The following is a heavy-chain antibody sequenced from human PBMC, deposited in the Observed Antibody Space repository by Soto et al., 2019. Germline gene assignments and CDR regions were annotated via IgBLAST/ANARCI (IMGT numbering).Heavy chain of an antibody. D-gene: IGHD6-13*01. V-gene: IGHV1-46*01. Sequence: QVQLVQSGAEVRKPGASVKVSCRTSGYTFTHYYVHWVRQAPGQGLEWLGIINPASGSTNNAHEFQGRVNLTIDTSTTTVYMELRGLRAEDKGIFYWARDLEAGDPWGQGTLV. CDR1: GYTFTHYY. CDR2: INPASGST. CDR3: ARDLEAGDP. J-gene: IGHJ5*02.